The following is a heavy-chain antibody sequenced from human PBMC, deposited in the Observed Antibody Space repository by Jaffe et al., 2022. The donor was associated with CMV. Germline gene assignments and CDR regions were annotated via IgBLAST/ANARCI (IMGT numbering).Heavy chain of an antibody. CDR3: ARENKSSLGD. Sequence: QLQLQESGPGLVKPSETLSLTCSVSGGSISSSTYHWGWARQPPGKGLEWIASIYYNGNTYYKPSLKSRVTISIDTSKSQFSLKLNSVTAADTAVYYCARENKSSLGDWGQGTLVTVSS. V-gene: IGHV4-39*02. J-gene: IGHJ3*01. CDR1: GGSISSSTYH. CDR2: IYYNGNT. D-gene: IGHD1-26*01.